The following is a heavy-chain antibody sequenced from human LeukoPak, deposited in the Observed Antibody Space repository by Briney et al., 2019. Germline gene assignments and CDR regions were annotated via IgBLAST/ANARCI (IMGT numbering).Heavy chain of an antibody. J-gene: IGHJ5*02. D-gene: IGHD3-10*01. V-gene: IGHV4-34*01. CDR1: GGSFSGYY. CDR2: INHSGST. CDR3: ARGSLVRWYRAXXXFDP. Sequence: SETLSLTCAVYGGSFSGYYWSWIRQPPGKGLEWIGEINHSGSTNYNPSLKSRVTISVDTSKNQFSLKLSSVTAADTAVYYCARGSLVRWYRAXXXFDPWGQGTLVTVSS.